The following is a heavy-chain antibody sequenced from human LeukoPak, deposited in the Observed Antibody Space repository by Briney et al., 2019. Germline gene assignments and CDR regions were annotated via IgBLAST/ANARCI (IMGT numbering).Heavy chain of an antibody. CDR2: IKQDGTDK. J-gene: IGHJ1*01. D-gene: IGHD6-25*01. CDR1: AFTFSSYW. V-gene: IGHV3-7*01. Sequence: GGSLRLSCEASAFTFSSYWMSWVGQAPGKGLEWVANIKQDGTDKYYVESVRGRFTISRDNAKNSLYLQMNSLRAEDTAVYYCARARRPSAYLGFQLWGQGTLVTVSS. CDR3: ARARRPSAYLGFQL.